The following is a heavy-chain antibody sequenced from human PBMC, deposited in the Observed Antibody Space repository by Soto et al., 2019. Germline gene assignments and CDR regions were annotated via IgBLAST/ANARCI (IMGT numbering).Heavy chain of an antibody. D-gene: IGHD4-17*01. J-gene: IGHJ6*02. CDR3: AKDFGDYRYYYYYGMDV. V-gene: IGHV3-23*01. CDR1: GFTFRSYA. CDR2: ISGSGGST. Sequence: GGSLRLSCAASGFTFRSYAMSWVLQAPGKGLEWVSAISGSGGSTYYGDSVKGRFTISRDNSKNTLYLQMNSLRAEDTAVYYCAKDFGDYRYYYYYGMDVWGQGTTVTVSS.